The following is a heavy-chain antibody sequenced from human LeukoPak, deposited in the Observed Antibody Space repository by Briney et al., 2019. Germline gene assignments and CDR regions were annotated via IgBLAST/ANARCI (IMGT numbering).Heavy chain of an antibody. V-gene: IGHV3-66*01. CDR1: GFTVSSNY. Sequence: GGSLRLSCAASGFTVSSNYMSWVRQAPGKGLEWVSVIYSGGSTYYADSVKGRFTISRDNSKNTLYLQMNSLRAEDTAVYYCARNTYYYDSSVNFDYWGQGTLVTVSS. CDR3: ARNTYYYDSSVNFDY. J-gene: IGHJ4*02. D-gene: IGHD3-22*01. CDR2: IYSGGST.